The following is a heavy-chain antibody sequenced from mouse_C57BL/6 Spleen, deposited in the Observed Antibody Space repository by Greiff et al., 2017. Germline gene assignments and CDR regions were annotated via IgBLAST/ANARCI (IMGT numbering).Heavy chain of an antibody. V-gene: IGHV5-17*01. Sequence: EVMLVESGGGLVKPGGSLKLSCAASGFTFSDYGMHWVRQAPEKGLEWVAYISSGSSTIYYADTVKGRFTISRDNAKNTLFLQMTSLRSEDTAMYYCARQSNYVGLYYFDYWGQGTTLTVSS. D-gene: IGHD2-5*01. J-gene: IGHJ2*01. CDR1: GFTFSDYG. CDR2: ISSGSSTI. CDR3: ARQSNYVGLYYFDY.